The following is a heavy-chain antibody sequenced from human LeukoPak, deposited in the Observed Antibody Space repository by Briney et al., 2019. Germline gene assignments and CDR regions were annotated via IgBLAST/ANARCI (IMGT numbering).Heavy chain of an antibody. D-gene: IGHD1-26*01. CDR2: ISYDGSNK. J-gene: IGHJ4*01. V-gene: IGHV3-30-3*01. CDR1: GFTFSSYA. CDR3: ARPRNEEWELPSYYFDY. Sequence: GRSLRLSCAASGFTFSSYAMHWVRQAPGKGLEWVAVISYDGSNKYYADSVKGRFTISRDNSKNTLYLQMSSLRAEDTAVYYCARPRNEEWELPSYYFDYWGQGTLVTVSS.